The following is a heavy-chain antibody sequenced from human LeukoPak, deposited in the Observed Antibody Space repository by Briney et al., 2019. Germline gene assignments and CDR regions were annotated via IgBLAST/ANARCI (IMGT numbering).Heavy chain of an antibody. Sequence: GSGPALVKPTQTLTLTCTFSGFSVDSGGEGVAWIRQPPGKGLEWLALIYWDNEKRYSPSLKSRLTITKDTPKNQVVLTMTNMDPLDTATYYRAHRRVGYSYDRDFDYWGQGTLVTVSS. CDR2: IYWDNEK. CDR3: AHRRVGYSYDRDFDY. J-gene: IGHJ4*02. D-gene: IGHD5-12*01. CDR1: GFSVDSGGEG. V-gene: IGHV2-5*02.